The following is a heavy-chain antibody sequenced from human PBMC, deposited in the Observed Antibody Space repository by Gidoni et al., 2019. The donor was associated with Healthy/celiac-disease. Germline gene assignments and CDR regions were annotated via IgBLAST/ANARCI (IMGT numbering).Heavy chain of an antibody. CDR2: IRYDGSNK. Sequence: QVQLVASGGGVVQPGGSLTLDCAASGFTFSSYGRHWVRQAPGKGLEWVAFIRYDGSNKYYADSVKGRFTISRDNSKNTLYLQMNSLRAEDTAVYYCANAGDCSGGSCYHWYFDLWGRGTLVTVSS. D-gene: IGHD2-15*01. CDR3: ANAGDCSGGSCYHWYFDL. J-gene: IGHJ2*01. CDR1: GFTFSSYG. V-gene: IGHV3-30*02.